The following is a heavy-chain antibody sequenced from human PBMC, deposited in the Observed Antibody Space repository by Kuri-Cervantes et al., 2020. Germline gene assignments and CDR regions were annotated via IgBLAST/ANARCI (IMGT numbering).Heavy chain of an antibody. J-gene: IGHJ4*02. CDR1: GGTFSSYA. D-gene: IGHD6-13*01. CDR3: ARVDPGIAAAGNFDY. Sequence: ASVKVSCKASGGTFSSYAISWVRQAPGQGLEWMGWINPNSGGTNYAQKFQGWVTMTSDTSISTAYMELSRLRSDDTAVYYCARVDPGIAAAGNFDYWGQGTLVTVSS. CDR2: INPNSGGT. V-gene: IGHV1-2*04.